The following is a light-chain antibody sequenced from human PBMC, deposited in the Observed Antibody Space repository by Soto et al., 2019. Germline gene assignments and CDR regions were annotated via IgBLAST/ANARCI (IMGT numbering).Light chain of an antibody. CDR2: DVS. Sequence: QSALTQPASVSGSPGQSITISCTGTSSDVGGYNYVSWYQQHPGKAPKLIIFDVSNRPSGVSNRFSGSKSGNMASLTISGLQAEDEAEYHCSSYTGSSSPVLFGGGTKLTVL. CDR1: SSDVGGYNY. J-gene: IGLJ2*01. CDR3: SSYTGSSSPVL. V-gene: IGLV2-14*03.